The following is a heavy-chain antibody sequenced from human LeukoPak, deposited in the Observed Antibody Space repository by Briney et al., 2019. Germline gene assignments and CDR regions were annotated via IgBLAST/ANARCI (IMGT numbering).Heavy chain of an antibody. CDR3: ARVYCSSTSCPLAAFDI. D-gene: IGHD2-2*01. V-gene: IGHV3-74*01. CDR1: GFTFSSYW. Sequence: TGGDLRLSCAASGFTFSSYWMHWVRQAPGKGLGWVARINSDGSSTSYADSVKGRFTISRDNAKNTLYLQMNSLRAEDTAVCYCARVYCSSTSCPLAAFDIWGQGTMVTVSS. J-gene: IGHJ3*02. CDR2: INSDGSST.